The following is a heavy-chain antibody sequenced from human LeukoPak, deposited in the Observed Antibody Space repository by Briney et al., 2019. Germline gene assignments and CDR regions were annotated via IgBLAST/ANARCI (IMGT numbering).Heavy chain of an antibody. J-gene: IGHJ3*02. CDR3: ASSGWYIGAFDI. CDR1: GFTFSSYA. Sequence: GGSLRLSCVASGFTFSSYAMHWVRQAPGKGLEWVAVISYDGSNKYYADSVKGRFTISRDNSKNTLYLQMNSLRAEDTAVYYCASSGWYIGAFDIWGQGTMVTVSS. D-gene: IGHD6-19*01. V-gene: IGHV3-30-3*01. CDR2: ISYDGSNK.